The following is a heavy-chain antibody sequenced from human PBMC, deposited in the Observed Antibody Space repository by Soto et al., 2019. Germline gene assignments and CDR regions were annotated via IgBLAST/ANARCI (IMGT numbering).Heavy chain of an antibody. CDR1: GFTFSSYG. J-gene: IGHJ6*02. CDR3: VKDGSSGWPYYYGMDV. CDR2: ISYDGSNK. Sequence: LRLSCAASGFTFSSYGMHWVRQAPGKGLEWVAVISYDGSNKYYADSVKGRFTISRDNSKNTLYLQMSSLRAEDTAVYYCVKDGSSGWPYYYGMDVWGQGTTVTVSS. D-gene: IGHD6-19*01. V-gene: IGHV3-30*18.